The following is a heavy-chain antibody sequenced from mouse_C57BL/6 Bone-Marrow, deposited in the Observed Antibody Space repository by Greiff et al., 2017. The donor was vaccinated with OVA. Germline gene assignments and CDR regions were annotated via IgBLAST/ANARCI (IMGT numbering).Heavy chain of an antibody. CDR3: RRSEFSTIY. V-gene: IGHV1-54*01. CDR2: INPGSGGT. Sequence: QVHVKQSGAELVRPGTSVKVSCKASGYAFTNYLLEWVKQRPGQGLEWIGVINPGSGGTNYNEKFKGKATLTADKSSSTAYMQLSSLTSEDAAVYFCRRSEFSTIYWGQGTTLTVSS. J-gene: IGHJ2*01. CDR1: GYAFTNYL. D-gene: IGHD1-1*02.